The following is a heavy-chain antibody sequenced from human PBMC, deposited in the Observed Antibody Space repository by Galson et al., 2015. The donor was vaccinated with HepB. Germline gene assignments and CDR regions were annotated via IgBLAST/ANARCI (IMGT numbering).Heavy chain of an antibody. V-gene: IGHV3-23*01. J-gene: IGHJ4*02. CDR2: ISGSGGST. CDR3: AKSGYGVFSYFDY. CDR1: GFTFSSYA. D-gene: IGHD5-12*01. Sequence: SLRLSCAASGFTFSSYAMSWVRQAPGKGLEWVSAISGSGGSTYYADSVKGRFTISRDNSKNTLYLQMNSLRAEDTAVYYCAKSGYGVFSYFDYWGQGTLVTVSS.